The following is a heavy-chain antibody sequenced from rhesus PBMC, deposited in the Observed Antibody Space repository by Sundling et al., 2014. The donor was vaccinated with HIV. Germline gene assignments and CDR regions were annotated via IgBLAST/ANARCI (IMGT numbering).Heavy chain of an antibody. CDR3: ARGRGNWNYWYFDL. CDR1: SYSINNNHW. CDR2: IYGSDGST. V-gene: IGHV4-93*01. Sequence: QVQLQESGPAVVKPSETLSLTCAVSSYSINNNHWWSWIRQSPGKGLEWMGGIYGSDGSTEYKPSLKSRLTISKDTSKNQFSLRLSSVTAADTAVYYCARGRGNWNYWYFDLWGPGTPITISS. D-gene: IGHD1-26*01. J-gene: IGHJ2*01.